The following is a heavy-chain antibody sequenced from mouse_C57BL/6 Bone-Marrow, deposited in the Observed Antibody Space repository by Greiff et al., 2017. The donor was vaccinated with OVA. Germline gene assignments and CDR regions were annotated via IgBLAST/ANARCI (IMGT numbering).Heavy chain of an antibody. D-gene: IGHD2-3*01. J-gene: IGHJ3*01. CDR1: GFNFTDDY. CDR2: IDPENGDT. Sequence: VQLKQSGAELVRPGASVKLSCTASGFNFTDDYMHWVKQRPEQGLEWIGWIDPENGDTEYASKFQGQATITADTSSNTAYLQISSLTSEDTAVYNSTTHLYELGSRWFDYGGEGTLGTVSA. CDR3: TTHLYELGSRWFDY. V-gene: IGHV14-4*01.